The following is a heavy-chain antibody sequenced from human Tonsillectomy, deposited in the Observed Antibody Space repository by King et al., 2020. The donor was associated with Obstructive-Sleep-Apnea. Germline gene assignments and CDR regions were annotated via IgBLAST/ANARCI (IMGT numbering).Heavy chain of an antibody. V-gene: IGHV3-48*04. J-gene: IGHJ3*02. CDR2: ISSGSGII. Sequence: VQLVESGGGLVQPGGSLRLSCAASGFTFSTYSMNWVRQAPGKGLEGVSYISSGSGIIYYADSVKGRFTISTDNAKNSLYLQMNSLRAEETAVYYCARDPGGYFDWRDAFDIWGQGTMVTVSS. CDR3: ARDPGGYFDWRDAFDI. CDR1: GFTFSTYS. D-gene: IGHD3-9*01.